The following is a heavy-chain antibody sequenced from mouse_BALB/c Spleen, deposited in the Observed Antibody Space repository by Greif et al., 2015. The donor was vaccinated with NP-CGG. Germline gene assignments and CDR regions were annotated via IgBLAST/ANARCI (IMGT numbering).Heavy chain of an antibody. D-gene: IGHD2-14*01. CDR1: GYTFSSYW. Sequence: QVQLQQSGAELMKPGASVKISCKATGYTFSSYWIEWVKQKPGHGLEWIGEILPGSGSTNYNEKFKGKATFTADTSSNTSYMQLSSRSSEDSAVYYCARRVDFYYRYLFDYWGQGTTLTVVS. CDR3: ARRVDFYYRYLFDY. J-gene: IGHJ2*01. V-gene: IGHV1-9*01. CDR2: ILPGSGST.